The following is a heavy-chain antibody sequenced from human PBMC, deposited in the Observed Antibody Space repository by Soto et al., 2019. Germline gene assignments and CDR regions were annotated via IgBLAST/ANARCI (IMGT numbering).Heavy chain of an antibody. J-gene: IGHJ4*02. CDR3: ARETITVAPRSYFDY. CDR1: GGSVSSGSYY. V-gene: IGHV4-61*01. Sequence: SETLSLTCTVSGGSVSSGSYYWNWVRQPPGKGLQWIGYTHHSGSTNYNPSLQSRVTISVDTSKNQSSLRLSSVTAADTAVYYCARETITVAPRSYFDYWGQGNMVTVSS. D-gene: IGHD6-19*01. CDR2: THHSGST.